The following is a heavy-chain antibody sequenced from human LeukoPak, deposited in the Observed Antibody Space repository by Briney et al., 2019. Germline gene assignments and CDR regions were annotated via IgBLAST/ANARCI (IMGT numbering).Heavy chain of an antibody. D-gene: IGHD6-6*01. Sequence: PSETLSLTCTVSGGSISSSSYYWGWIRQPPGKGLEWIGSIYYSGSTYYNPSLKSRVTISVDTSKNQFSLKLSSVTAADTAVYYCARAARQPRGYYYGMDVWGQGTTVTVSS. CDR3: ARAARQPRGYYYGMDV. V-gene: IGHV4-39*01. CDR2: IYYSGST. J-gene: IGHJ6*02. CDR1: GGSISSSSYY.